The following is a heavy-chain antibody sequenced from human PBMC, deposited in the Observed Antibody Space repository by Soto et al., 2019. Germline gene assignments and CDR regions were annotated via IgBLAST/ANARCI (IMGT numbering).Heavy chain of an antibody. J-gene: IGHJ4*02. CDR3: ARDFCPVPTCYDL. CDR1: GFTFSNYG. CDR2: IDYNEINQ. Sequence: GGSLRLSCVASGFTFSNYGMHWVRQAPGKGLEWVAGIDYNEINQYYMDPVKGRFTISRDQSKNTLYLQMNSLRAEDTAVYYCARDFCPVPTCYDLWGQGVLVTVSS. D-gene: IGHD2-2*01. V-gene: IGHV3-33*01.